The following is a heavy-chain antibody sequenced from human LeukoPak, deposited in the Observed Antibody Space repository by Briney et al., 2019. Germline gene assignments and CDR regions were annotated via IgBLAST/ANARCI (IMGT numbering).Heavy chain of an antibody. J-gene: IGHJ4*02. D-gene: IGHD6-13*01. Sequence: ASVKVSFKASGYTFTSYYMHWVRQAPGQGLEWMGWISANNGNTNYAQKFQGRVTMTTDTSTSTVYMELRSLRSDDTAVYFCARDRQQQLVGNYWGQGTLVTVSS. V-gene: IGHV1-18*04. CDR1: GYTFTSYY. CDR2: ISANNGNT. CDR3: ARDRQQQLVGNY.